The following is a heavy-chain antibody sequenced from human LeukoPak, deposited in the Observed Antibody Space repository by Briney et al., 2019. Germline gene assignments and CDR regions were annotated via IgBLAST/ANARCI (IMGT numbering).Heavy chain of an antibody. CDR1: GGSISSYY. J-gene: IGHJ4*02. CDR3: ARVTIVGATDFDY. Sequence: SETLSLTCTVSGGSISSYYWSWIRQPPGKGLEWIGYIYYSGSTNYNPSLKSRVTISADTSKNQFSLKLSSVTAADTAVYYCARVTIVGATDFDYWGQGTLVTVSS. D-gene: IGHD1-26*01. CDR2: IYYSGST. V-gene: IGHV4-59*01.